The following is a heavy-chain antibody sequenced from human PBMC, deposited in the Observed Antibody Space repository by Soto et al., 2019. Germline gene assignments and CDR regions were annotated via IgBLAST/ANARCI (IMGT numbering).Heavy chain of an antibody. Sequence: SETLSLTCTVSGGSISSDANFWSWIRQLPGRGLEWIEYISYTGRTYYTPSLNSRLTISLDTSKNLFSLRLSAVTAADTAVYFCARGSFSSSSSWFDPWGQGTLVTVSS. V-gene: IGHV4-31*03. CDR1: GGSISSDANF. CDR2: ISYTGRT. D-gene: IGHD6-6*01. CDR3: ARGSFSSSSSWFDP. J-gene: IGHJ5*02.